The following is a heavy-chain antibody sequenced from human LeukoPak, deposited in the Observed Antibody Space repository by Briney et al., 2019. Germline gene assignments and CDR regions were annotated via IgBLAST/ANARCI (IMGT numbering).Heavy chain of an antibody. Sequence: GGSLRLSCAASGFTFSSYWMSWVRQALGKGLEWVANIKQDGSEKYYVDSVKGRFTISRDNAKNSLYLQMNSLRAEDTAVYYCARVNNTVVTPPYFDYWGQGTLVTVSS. CDR3: ARVNNTVVTPPYFDY. V-gene: IGHV3-7*01. J-gene: IGHJ4*02. D-gene: IGHD4-23*01. CDR2: IKQDGSEK. CDR1: GFTFSSYW.